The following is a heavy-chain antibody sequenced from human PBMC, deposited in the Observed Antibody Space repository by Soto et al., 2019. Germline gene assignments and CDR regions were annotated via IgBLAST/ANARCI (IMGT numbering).Heavy chain of an antibody. CDR2: IYYSGST. CDR1: GGSISSSSYY. Sequence: PSETLSLTCTVSGGSISSSSYYWGWIRQPPGKGLEWIGSIYYSGSTYYNPSLKSRVTISVDTSKNQFSLKLSSVTAADTAVYYCARDLPGTAVNYWGQGTLVTVSS. CDR3: ARDLPGTAVNY. J-gene: IGHJ4*02. D-gene: IGHD3-10*01. V-gene: IGHV4-39*02.